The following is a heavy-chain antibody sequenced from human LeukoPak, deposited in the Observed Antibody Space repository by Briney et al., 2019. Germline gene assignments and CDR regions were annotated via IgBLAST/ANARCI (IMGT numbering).Heavy chain of an antibody. CDR1: GGSFSGYY. J-gene: IGHJ4*02. CDR2: INHSGST. CDR3: ASTRLGELSLFDY. Sequence: PSETLSLTCAVYGGSFSGYYWSWIRQPPGKGLEWIGEINHSGSTNYNPSLKSRVTISVDTSKNQFSLKLSSVTAADTAVYYCASTRLGELSLFDYWGQGTLVTVSS. V-gene: IGHV4-34*01. D-gene: IGHD3-16*02.